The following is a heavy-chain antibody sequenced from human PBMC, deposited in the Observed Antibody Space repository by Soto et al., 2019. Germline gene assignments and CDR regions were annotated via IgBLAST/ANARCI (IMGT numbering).Heavy chain of an antibody. Sequence: ASVKVSCKASGYTFTSYGISWVRQAPGQGLEWMGWISAYNGNTNYAQKLQGRVTMTTDTSTSTAYMELRSLRSDDTAVYYCARVGPTLYYDILTGLEFDPWGQGTLVTVSS. D-gene: IGHD3-9*01. V-gene: IGHV1-18*01. CDR1: GYTFTSYG. CDR3: ARVGPTLYYDILTGLEFDP. J-gene: IGHJ5*02. CDR2: ISAYNGNT.